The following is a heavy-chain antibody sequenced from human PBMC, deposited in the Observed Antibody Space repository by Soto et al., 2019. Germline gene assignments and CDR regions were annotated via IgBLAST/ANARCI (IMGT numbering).Heavy chain of an antibody. CDR3: ARDRGAAAPLFWFDP. J-gene: IGHJ5*02. V-gene: IGHV3-30-3*01. Sequence: QVQLVESGGGVVQPGRSLRLSCAASGFTFSSYAMHWVRQAPGKGLEWVAVISYDGSNKYYADSVKGRFTISRDNSKNTLDLQMNSLRAEETAVYYCARDRGAAAPLFWFDPWGQGTLVTVSS. CDR1: GFTFSSYA. CDR2: ISYDGSNK. D-gene: IGHD2-2*01.